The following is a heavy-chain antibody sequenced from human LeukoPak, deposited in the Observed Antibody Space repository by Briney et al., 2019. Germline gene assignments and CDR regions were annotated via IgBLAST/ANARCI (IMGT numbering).Heavy chain of an antibody. V-gene: IGHV4-59*11. Sequence: SETLSLTCTVSGGSISSHYWSWIRQPPGKGLEWIGYIYYSGSTNYNPSLKSRVTISVDTSKNQFSLKLSSVTAADTAVYYCARAGNWNYPFDYWGQGTLSPSPQ. J-gene: IGHJ4*02. CDR3: ARAGNWNYPFDY. D-gene: IGHD1-7*01. CDR1: GGSISSHY. CDR2: IYYSGST.